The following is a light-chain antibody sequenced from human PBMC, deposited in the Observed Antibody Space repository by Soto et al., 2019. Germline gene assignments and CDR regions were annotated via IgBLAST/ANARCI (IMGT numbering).Light chain of an antibody. Sequence: DIQVTQSPSTLSASVGDRVTITCRASQSIGNWMAWLQQKPGKAPKLLIYKASSLESGVPSRFSGGGSGTEFTLTISSLQPDDFATYYCQQYHSYSRTVGQGTEEDIK. CDR1: QSIGNW. CDR3: QQYHSYSRT. CDR2: KAS. V-gene: IGKV1-5*03. J-gene: IGKJ1*01.